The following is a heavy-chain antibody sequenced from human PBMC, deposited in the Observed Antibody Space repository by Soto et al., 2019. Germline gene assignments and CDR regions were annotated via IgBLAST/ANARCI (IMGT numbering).Heavy chain of an antibody. CDR3: ANSPFGVRRWSEITFGGGGY. D-gene: IGHD3-16*01. V-gene: IGHV3-74*01. CDR2: INDDGSHT. CDR1: GFTFSMYW. J-gene: IGHJ4*02. Sequence: GGSLRLSCAASGFTFSMYWMHWVRQVPGKGPEWVSRINDDGSHTNYADSVKGRFTISRDNAKNTLYLQMNGLRAEDTAVYYCANSPFGVRRWSEITFGGGGYWGQGTLVTVSS.